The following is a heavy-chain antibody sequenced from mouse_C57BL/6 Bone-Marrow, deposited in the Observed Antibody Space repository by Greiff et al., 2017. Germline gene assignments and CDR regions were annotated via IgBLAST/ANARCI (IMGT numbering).Heavy chain of an antibody. Sequence: EVKLVESGGDLVKPGGSLKLSCAASGFTFSSYGMSLVRQTPDKRLEWVATISSGGSYTYYPDSVKGRFTISRDNAKNTLYLQMSSLKSEDTAMYYCARHQTAQASFAYWGQGTLVTVSA. CDR2: ISSGGSYT. J-gene: IGHJ3*01. V-gene: IGHV5-6*02. D-gene: IGHD3-2*02. CDR1: GFTFSSYG. CDR3: ARHQTAQASFAY.